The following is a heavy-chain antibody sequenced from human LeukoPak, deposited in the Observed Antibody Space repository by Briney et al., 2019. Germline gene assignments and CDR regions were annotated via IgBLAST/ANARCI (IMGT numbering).Heavy chain of an antibody. CDR3: AAPVVGATGYFDY. Sequence: SETLSLTCTVSGGSFSGYYWSWIRQPPGKGLEWIGEINHSGSTNYNPSLKSRVTISVDTSKNQFPLKLSSVTAADTAVYYCAAPVVGATGYFDYWGQGTLVTVSS. V-gene: IGHV4-34*01. J-gene: IGHJ4*02. D-gene: IGHD1-26*01. CDR1: GGSFSGYY. CDR2: INHSGST.